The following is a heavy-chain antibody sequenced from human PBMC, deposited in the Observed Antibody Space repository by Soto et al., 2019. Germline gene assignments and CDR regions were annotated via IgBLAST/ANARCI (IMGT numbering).Heavy chain of an antibody. D-gene: IGHD2-2*02. CDR3: ALCSSTSCYTKGFDY. CDR1: GYTFTSYA. J-gene: IGHJ4*02. Sequence: QVQLVQSGAEVKKPGASVKVSCKASGYTFTSYAMHWVRQAPGQRLEWMGWINAGNGNTKYSQKFQGRVTITRDTSASTAYMELSSLRSEDTAVYYCALCSSTSCYTKGFDYWGQGTLVTVSS. V-gene: IGHV1-3*01. CDR2: INAGNGNT.